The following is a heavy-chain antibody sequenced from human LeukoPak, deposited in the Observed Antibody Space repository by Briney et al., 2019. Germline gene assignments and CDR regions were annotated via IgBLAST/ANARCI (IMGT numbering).Heavy chain of an antibody. Sequence: GGSLRHSCASSRFTFSTYWLSWVRQTPRKGLXXXXNIIHHGGEKYYVDSVEDRFAISRDNARNSLFLQMTSLTAEDTAVYFCARLPLATARYYFDYWGQGTLVTVSS. CDR1: RFTFSTYW. CDR3: ARLPLATARYYFDY. CDR2: IIHHGGEK. V-gene: IGHV3-7*01. J-gene: IGHJ4*02. D-gene: IGHD4-17*01.